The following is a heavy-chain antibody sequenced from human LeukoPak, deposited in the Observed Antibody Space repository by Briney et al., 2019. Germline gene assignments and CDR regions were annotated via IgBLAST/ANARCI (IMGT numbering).Heavy chain of an antibody. CDR1: GYTFTSYG. CDR2: INTNTGNP. J-gene: IGHJ6*04. Sequence: ASVKVSCKASGYTFTSYGISWVRQAPGQGLEWMGWINTNTGNPTYAQGFTGRFVFSLDTSVSTAYLQISSLKAEDTAVYYCARAEVVVAASSMDVWGKGTTVTVSS. D-gene: IGHD2-15*01. V-gene: IGHV7-4-1*02. CDR3: ARAEVVVAASSMDV.